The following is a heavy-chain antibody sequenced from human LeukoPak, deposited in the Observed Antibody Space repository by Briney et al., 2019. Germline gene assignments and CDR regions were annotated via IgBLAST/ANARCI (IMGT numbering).Heavy chain of an antibody. CDR3: ASQIWFDAFDI. CDR1: GFTFSSYS. CDR2: ISSSSSYI. D-gene: IGHD5-18*01. V-gene: IGHV3-21*01. J-gene: IGHJ3*02. Sequence: GGSLRLSCAASGFTFSSYSMNWVRQAPGKGLEWVSSISSSSSYIYYANSVKGRFTISRGNAKNSLYLQMNSLRAEDTAVYYCASQIWFDAFDIWGQGTMVTVSS.